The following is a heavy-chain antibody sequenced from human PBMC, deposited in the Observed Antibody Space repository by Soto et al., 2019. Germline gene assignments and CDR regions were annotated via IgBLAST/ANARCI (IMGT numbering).Heavy chain of an antibody. CDR3: ASTGRDYSNYEYYYYMDV. D-gene: IGHD4-4*01. Sequence: SETLSLTCTVSGGSISSYYWSWIRQPPGKGLEWIGYIYYSGSTNYNPSLKSRVTISVDTSENQFSLKLSSVTAADTAVYYCASTGRDYSNYEYYYYMDVWGKGTTVTVSS. CDR1: GGSISSYY. V-gene: IGHV4-59*01. J-gene: IGHJ6*03. CDR2: IYYSGST.